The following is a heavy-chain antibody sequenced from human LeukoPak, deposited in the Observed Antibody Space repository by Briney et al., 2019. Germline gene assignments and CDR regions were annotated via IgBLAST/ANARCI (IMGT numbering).Heavy chain of an antibody. J-gene: IGHJ6*02. Sequence: GGSLRLSCAASGFTFSSYGMHWVRQAPGKGLEWVAVISYDGSNKYYADSVKGRFTISRDNSKNTLYLQMNSLRAEDTAVYYCANLWWSGESYYYYGMDVWGQGTTVTVSS. CDR1: GFTFSSYG. D-gene: IGHD2-21*01. V-gene: IGHV3-30*18. CDR2: ISYDGSNK. CDR3: ANLWWSGESYYYYGMDV.